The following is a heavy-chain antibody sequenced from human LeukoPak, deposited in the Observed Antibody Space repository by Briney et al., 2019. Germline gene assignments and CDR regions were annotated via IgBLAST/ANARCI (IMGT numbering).Heavy chain of an antibody. CDR1: GYSFTCYW. Sequence: GESLKISCKGSGYSFTCYWIGWVRQMPGKGLEWMGIIYPGDSDTRYSPSFQGQVTISADKSISTAYLQWSSLKASDTAMYYCARSRVGGIAAAGTDYYYMDVWGKGTTVTVSS. J-gene: IGHJ6*03. CDR2: IYPGDSDT. CDR3: ARSRVGGIAAAGTDYYYMDV. D-gene: IGHD6-13*01. V-gene: IGHV5-51*01.